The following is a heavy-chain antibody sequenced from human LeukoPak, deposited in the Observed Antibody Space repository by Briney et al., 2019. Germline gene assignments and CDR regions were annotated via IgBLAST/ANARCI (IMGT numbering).Heavy chain of an antibody. V-gene: IGHV3-23*01. Sequence: GGSLRLSCEASGFTFTNYAMAWVRQGPGKGLEWVSGITGSGGKTYYADSVRGRFTISRDNPKNTLYLQMNSLRAEDTAMYYCVKDLSGYYGYRGQGTLVTVSS. CDR3: VKDLSGYYGY. J-gene: IGHJ4*02. CDR2: ITGSGGKT. D-gene: IGHD3-22*01. CDR1: GFTFTNYA.